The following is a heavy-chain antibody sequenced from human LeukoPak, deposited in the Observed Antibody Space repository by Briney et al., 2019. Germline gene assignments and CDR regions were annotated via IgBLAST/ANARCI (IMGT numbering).Heavy chain of an antibody. CDR3: ARGDSRGTIFGVAFRGLARYVLVV. Sequence: GASVKVSCKASGYTFTSYEINWGRQATGQGLEGMGWQNPNSGNTGYAQKFQGRVTMTRNTSISTAYMELSSLRSEDTAVYYCARGDSRGTIFGVAFRGLARYVLVVWGKGTTVTVSS. J-gene: IGHJ6*04. V-gene: IGHV1-8*01. CDR1: GYTFTSYE. D-gene: IGHD3-3*01. CDR2: QNPNSGNT.